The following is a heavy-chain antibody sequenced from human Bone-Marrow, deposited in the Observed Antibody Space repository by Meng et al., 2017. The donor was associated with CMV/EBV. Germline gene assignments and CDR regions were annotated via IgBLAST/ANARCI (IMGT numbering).Heavy chain of an antibody. J-gene: IGHJ6*02. CDR2: IKSKTDGGTT. Sequence: GGSLRLSCPAPGFTFSNAWMSWVRQAPGKGLEWVGLIKSKTDGGTTDYAAPVKGRFTISRDDSKNTLYLQMNSLKTENTAVYYCTTVRLNYSYYYGMDVWGQGTTVTVSS. V-gene: IGHV3-15*01. CDR3: TTVRLNYSYYYGMDV. CDR1: GFTFSNAW.